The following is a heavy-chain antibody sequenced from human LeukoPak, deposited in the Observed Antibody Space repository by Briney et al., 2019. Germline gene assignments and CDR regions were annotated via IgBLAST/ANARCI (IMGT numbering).Heavy chain of an antibody. CDR2: IYYSGST. V-gene: IGHV4-39*07. CDR1: GGSISSSSYY. D-gene: IGHD3-22*01. Sequence: TSETLSLTCTVSGGSISSSSYYWGWIRQPPGKGLEWIGSIYYSGSTYYNPSLKSRVTVSVDTSKNQFSLKLSSVTAADTAVYYCARASYYYDSSGYLFDIWGQGTMVTVSS. J-gene: IGHJ3*02. CDR3: ARASYYYDSSGYLFDI.